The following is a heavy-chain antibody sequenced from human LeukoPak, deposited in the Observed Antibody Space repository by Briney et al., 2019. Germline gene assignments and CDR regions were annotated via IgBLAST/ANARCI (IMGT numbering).Heavy chain of an antibody. CDR1: GGSISSGDYY. D-gene: IGHD3-22*01. Sequence: SQTLSLTCPVSGGSISSGDYYWSWIRQPPGKGLEWIGYIYYSGSTYYNPSLKSRVTISVDTSKNQFSLKLSSVTAPDTAVYYCARSEYYYDSSGSRPLWYFDYWGQGTLVTVSS. CDR2: IYYSGST. J-gene: IGHJ4*02. V-gene: IGHV4-30-4*01. CDR3: ARSEYYYDSSGSRPLWYFDY.